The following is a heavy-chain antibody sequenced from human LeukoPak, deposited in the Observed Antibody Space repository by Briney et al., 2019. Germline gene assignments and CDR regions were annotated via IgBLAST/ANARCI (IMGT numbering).Heavy chain of an antibody. CDR3: ARDLGYCTNGVCFYYFDY. D-gene: IGHD2-8*01. J-gene: IGHJ4*02. CDR2: IYYSGST. CDR1: GGSISSYY. Sequence: PSETLSLTCTVSGGSISSYYWSWIRQPPGKGLEWIGYIYYSGSTNYNPSLKSRVTMSVDTSKNQFSLKLSSVTAADTAVYYCARDLGYCTNGVCFYYFDYWGQGTLVTVSS. V-gene: IGHV4-59*12.